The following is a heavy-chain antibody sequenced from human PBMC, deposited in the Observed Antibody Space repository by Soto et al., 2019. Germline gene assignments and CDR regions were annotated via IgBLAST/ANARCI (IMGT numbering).Heavy chain of an antibody. D-gene: IGHD3-16*01. CDR2: INAGNGNT. V-gene: IGHV1-3*01. CDR1: GYTFTSYA. CDR3: ARDAPLLGGGVY. Sequence: QVQLVQSGAEVKKPGASVKVPCKASGYTFTSYAMHWVRQAPGQRLEWMGWINAGNGNTKYSQKFQGRVTITRDTSASTAYMELSSLRSEDTAVYYCARDAPLLGGGVYWGQGTLVTVSS. J-gene: IGHJ4*02.